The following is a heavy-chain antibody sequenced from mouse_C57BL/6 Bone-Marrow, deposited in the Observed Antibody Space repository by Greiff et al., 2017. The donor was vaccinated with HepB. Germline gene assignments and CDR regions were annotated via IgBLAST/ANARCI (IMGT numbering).Heavy chain of an antibody. J-gene: IGHJ1*03. CDR2: IYPRSGNT. CDR3: ASPLITTVVATSYWYFDV. V-gene: IGHV1-81*01. Sequence: VQLQQSGAELARPGASVKLSCKASGYTFTSYGISWVKQRTGQGLEWIGEIYPRSGNTYYNEKFKGKATLTADKSSSTAYMELRSLTSEDSAVYFCASPLITTVVATSYWYFDVWGTGTTVTVSS. D-gene: IGHD1-1*01. CDR1: GYTFTSYG.